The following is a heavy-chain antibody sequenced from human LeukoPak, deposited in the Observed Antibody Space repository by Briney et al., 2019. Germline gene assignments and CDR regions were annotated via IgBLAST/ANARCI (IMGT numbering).Heavy chain of an antibody. CDR2: IGGSGDTT. J-gene: IGHJ5*02. Sequence: GGSLRLSCAASAFTFSSYAMTWVRQAPGKGLDWVSTIGGSGDTTSYADSVKGRFTISRDISKNTLFLQMNSLRAEDTAVYYCASSHQYSGYWFDPWGQGTLVTVSS. CDR3: ASSHQYSGYWFDP. D-gene: IGHD1-26*01. CDR1: AFTFSSYA. V-gene: IGHV3-23*01.